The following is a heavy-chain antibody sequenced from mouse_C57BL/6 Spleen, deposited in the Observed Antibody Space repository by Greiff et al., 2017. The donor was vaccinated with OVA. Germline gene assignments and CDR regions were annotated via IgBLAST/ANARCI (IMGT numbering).Heavy chain of an antibody. CDR2: ISNGGGST. CDR1: GFTFSDYY. D-gene: IGHD2-3*01. Sequence: EVKVVESGGGLVQPGGSLKLSCAASGFTFSDYYMYWVRQTPETRLEWVAYISNGGGSTYYPDTVKGRFTISRDNAKNTLYLQMSRLKSEDTAMYYCARLKDGYIDYWGQGTTLTVSS. CDR3: ARLKDGYIDY. V-gene: IGHV5-12*01. J-gene: IGHJ2*01.